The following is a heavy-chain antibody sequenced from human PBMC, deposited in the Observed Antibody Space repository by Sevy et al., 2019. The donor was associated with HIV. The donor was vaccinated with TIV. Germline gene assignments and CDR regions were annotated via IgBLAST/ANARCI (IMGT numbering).Heavy chain of an antibody. J-gene: IGHJ4*02. CDR2: INPNNGGT. V-gene: IGHV1-2*02. CDR1: GYTFTGYY. CDR3: ARMGDYSDSSGYYPLKF. Sequence: ASVKVSCKASGYTFTGYYVHWVRQAPGQGLEWMGLINPNNGGTYFAKKFQDSVTLTTDTSVNTAYMELRSLTFDDTAIYYCARMGDYSDSSGYYPLKFWGQGTLVTVSS. D-gene: IGHD3-22*01.